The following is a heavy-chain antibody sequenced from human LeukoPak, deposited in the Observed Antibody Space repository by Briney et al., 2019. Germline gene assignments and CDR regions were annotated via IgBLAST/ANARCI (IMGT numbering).Heavy chain of an antibody. CDR3: ARVVVAATSTWFDP. V-gene: IGHV4-30-2*01. CDR2: IYHSGST. J-gene: IGHJ5*02. CDR1: GGSISSGGYS. Sequence: SQTLSLTCAVSGGSISSGGYSWSWIRQLPGKGLEWIGYIYHSGSTYYNPSLKSRVTISVDRSKNQFSLKLSSVTAADTAVYYCARVVVAATSTWFDPWGQGTLVTVSS. D-gene: IGHD2-15*01.